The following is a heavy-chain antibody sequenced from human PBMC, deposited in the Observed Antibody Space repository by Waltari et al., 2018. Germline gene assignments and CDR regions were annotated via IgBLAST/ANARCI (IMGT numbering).Heavy chain of an antibody. J-gene: IGHJ4*02. CDR3: AKGGLGDYDSSGPLDY. CDR2: INHSGST. D-gene: IGHD3-22*01. V-gene: IGHV4-34*01. Sequence: QVQLQQWGAGLLKPSETLSLTCAVYGGSFSGYYWSWIRQPPGKGLEWIGEINHSGSTNYTPSLKCRVTISVDTSKNQFSLKLSSVTAADTAVYYCAKGGLGDYDSSGPLDYWGQGTLVTVSS. CDR1: GGSFSGYY.